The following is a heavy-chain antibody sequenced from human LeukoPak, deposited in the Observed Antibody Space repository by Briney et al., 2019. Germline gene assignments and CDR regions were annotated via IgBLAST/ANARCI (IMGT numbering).Heavy chain of an antibody. Sequence: GGSLRLSCAASGFTFSSYMMSWVRQAPGKGLEWVPAISGSGGSTYYADSVKGRFTISRDNSKNTLYLQMNSLRAEDTAVYYCAKAYYGSGSRLPFDYWGQGTLVTVSS. CDR2: ISGSGGST. CDR1: GFTFSSYM. J-gene: IGHJ4*02. V-gene: IGHV3-23*01. D-gene: IGHD3-10*01. CDR3: AKAYYGSGSRLPFDY.